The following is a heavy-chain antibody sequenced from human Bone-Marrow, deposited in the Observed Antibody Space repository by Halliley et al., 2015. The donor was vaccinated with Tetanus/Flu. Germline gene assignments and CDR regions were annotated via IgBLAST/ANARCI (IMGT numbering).Heavy chain of an antibody. CDR3: VRDRPHSRFDP. Sequence: LMWVSQINNEGTGTTYADSGKGRSSISRDNAKNTLYLQMNSLTAEDTAVYYCVRDRPHSRFDPWGQGTLVIVSS. CDR2: INNEGTGT. J-gene: IGHJ5*02. D-gene: IGHD5-18*01. V-gene: IGHV3-74*03.